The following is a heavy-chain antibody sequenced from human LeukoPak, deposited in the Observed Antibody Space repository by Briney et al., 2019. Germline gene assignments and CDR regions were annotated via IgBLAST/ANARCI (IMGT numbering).Heavy chain of an antibody. CDR2: IYYAGST. Sequence: SETLSLTCTVSGGSISSRSYYWGWIRQPPGKGLGWIASIYYAGSTYYNPSLKSRVTISVDTSKDQFSLKMSSVTAADTAVYYCARHQWYTVTTPGNWFDPWGQGTLVTVSS. CDR3: ARHQWYTVTTPGNWFDP. D-gene: IGHD4-17*01. V-gene: IGHV4-39*01. J-gene: IGHJ5*02. CDR1: GGSISSRSYY.